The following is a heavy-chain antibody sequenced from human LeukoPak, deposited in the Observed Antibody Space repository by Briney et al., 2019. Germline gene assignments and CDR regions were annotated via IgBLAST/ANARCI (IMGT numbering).Heavy chain of an antibody. D-gene: IGHD3-10*01. V-gene: IGHV1-3*01. Sequence: GASVKVSCKASGYTFTNYAIHWVRQAPRQRLEWMGWINAANSNTKYSEQFQGRVTITRDTSASTAYMEMSSLKSEDTAVYYCARAHQPLCFGDLRVYAMDVWGKGTTVTVSS. J-gene: IGHJ6*04. CDR2: INAANSNT. CDR3: ARAHQPLCFGDLRVYAMDV. CDR1: GYTFTNYA.